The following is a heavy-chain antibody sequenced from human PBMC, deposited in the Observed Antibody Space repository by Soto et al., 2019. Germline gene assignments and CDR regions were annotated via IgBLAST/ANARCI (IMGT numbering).Heavy chain of an antibody. J-gene: IGHJ6*02. CDR3: ARGGVPVHYYDMRGGMDX. CDR1: GGSISSGVYY. D-gene: IGHD3-22*01. Sequence: LSLTCTVSGGSISSGVYYWSWIRQHPGKGLEWIGYIDYSVSTYYNPSLNSRVTISVDTSKNQFSLKLRSVTAAYTAVYYCARGGVPVHYYDMRGGMDXWGQGTTVTVS. V-gene: IGHV4-31*03. CDR2: IDYSVST.